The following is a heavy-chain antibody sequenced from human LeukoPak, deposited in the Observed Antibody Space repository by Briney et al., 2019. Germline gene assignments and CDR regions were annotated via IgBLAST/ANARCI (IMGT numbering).Heavy chain of an antibody. CDR3: ARTAVVGGIYYFDY. D-gene: IGHD1-26*01. Sequence: GGSLRLSCAASGFTFSSYSMNWVRQAPGKGLEWVSYISISSSTIYYADSVKGRFTISRDNAKNSLFLQMNSLRAEDTAVYYCARTAVVGGIYYFDYWGQGTLVTVSS. J-gene: IGHJ4*02. V-gene: IGHV3-48*01. CDR2: ISISSSTI. CDR1: GFTFSSYS.